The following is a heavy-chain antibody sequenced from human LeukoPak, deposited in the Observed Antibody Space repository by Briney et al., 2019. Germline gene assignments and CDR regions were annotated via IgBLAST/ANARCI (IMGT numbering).Heavy chain of an antibody. CDR1: GFTFSSYG. CDR2: IWYDGSNK. CDR3: AKVLGSSGGSDY. J-gene: IGHJ4*02. D-gene: IGHD6-25*01. V-gene: IGHV3-30*02. Sequence: GGSLRLSCAASGFTFSSYGMHWVRQAPGKGLEWVAVIWYDGSNKYYADSVKGRFTISRDNSKNTLYLQMNSLRAEDTAVYYCAKVLGSSGGSDYWGQGTLVTVSS.